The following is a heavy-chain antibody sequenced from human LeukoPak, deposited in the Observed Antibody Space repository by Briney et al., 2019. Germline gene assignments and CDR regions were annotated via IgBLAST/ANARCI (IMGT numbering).Heavy chain of an antibody. D-gene: IGHD3-10*01. CDR1: GFTFSSFG. CDR3: AKDPGRFGTGGYFDY. Sequence: GGSLRLSCVVSGFTFSSFGMDWVRQAPGKGLEWVAVISYDGTNKYYADSVKGRFTISRDNSKNTLYLQMNSLRAEDTAVYYCAKDPGRFGTGGYFDYWGQGALVTVSS. CDR2: ISYDGTNK. J-gene: IGHJ4*02. V-gene: IGHV3-30*18.